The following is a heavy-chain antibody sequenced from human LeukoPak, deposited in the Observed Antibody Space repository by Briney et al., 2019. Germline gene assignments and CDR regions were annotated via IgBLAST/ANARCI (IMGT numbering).Heavy chain of an antibody. V-gene: IGHV3-21*01. CDR1: GFTFSSYA. CDR2: ISSSSSYI. CDR3: ARDAAYDSSGYYYGARSSYYYYGMDV. D-gene: IGHD3-22*01. J-gene: IGHJ6*02. Sequence: GGSLRLSCAASGFTFSSYAMSWVRQAPGKGLEWVSSISSSSSYIYYADSVKGRFTISRDNAKNSLYLQMNSLRAEDTAVYYCARDAAYDSSGYYYGARSSYYYYGMDVWGQGTTVTVSS.